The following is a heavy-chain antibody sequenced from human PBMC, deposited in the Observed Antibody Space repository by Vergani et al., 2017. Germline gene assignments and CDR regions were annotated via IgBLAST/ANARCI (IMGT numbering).Heavy chain of an antibody. Sequence: QVQLVQSGAEVKKPGASVKVSCKASGYTFTSYGISWVRQAPGQGLEWMVWISAYTGNTNYAQKLQGRVTMTTDTSTSTAYMELRILRSDDTALYYCARVNPYGDPNETFDYWGQGTLVTVSS. CDR2: ISAYTGNT. CDR3: ARVNPYGDPNETFDY. D-gene: IGHD4-17*01. CDR1: GYTFTSYG. V-gene: IGHV1-18*01. J-gene: IGHJ4*02.